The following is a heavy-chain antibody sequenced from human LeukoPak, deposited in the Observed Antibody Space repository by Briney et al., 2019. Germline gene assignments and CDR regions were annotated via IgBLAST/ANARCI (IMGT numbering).Heavy chain of an antibody. V-gene: IGHV3-48*01. CDR1: GFTFSSYT. J-gene: IGHJ6*04. Sequence: GGSLRLSCPAYGFTFSSYTMNWVRQAPGKGLEWVSYISSSGNSIYYADSVKGRFVISRDNAKNSLYLQMNSLRAEDTAVYYCAELGITMIGGVWGKGTTVTISS. D-gene: IGHD3-10*02. CDR2: ISSSGNSI. CDR3: AELGITMIGGV.